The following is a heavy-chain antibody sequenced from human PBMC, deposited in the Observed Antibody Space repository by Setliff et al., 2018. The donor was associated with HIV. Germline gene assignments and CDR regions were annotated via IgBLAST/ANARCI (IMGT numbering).Heavy chain of an antibody. J-gene: IGHJ4*02. D-gene: IGHD4-17*01. Sequence: PSETLSLTCTVSGGSIDSTSYYWSWIRQPPGKGLEWIGYIHYSGSTNSNPSLRSRATISVDTSKKQFSLKLSSVTAADTAVYYCAREIYGGNSRPFDYWGQGTLVTVSS. V-gene: IGHV4-61*01. CDR1: GGSIDSTSYY. CDR3: AREIYGGNSRPFDY. CDR2: IHYSGST.